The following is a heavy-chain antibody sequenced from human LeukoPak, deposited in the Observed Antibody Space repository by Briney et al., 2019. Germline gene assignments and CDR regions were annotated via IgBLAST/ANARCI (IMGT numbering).Heavy chain of an antibody. Sequence: PGGSLRLSCAASGFTFSSYSMNWVRQAPGKGLEWVSSISSSSSYIYYADSVKGRFTISRDNAKNSLYLQMNSLRAEDTAVYYCARQRYCSSTSCYTGGYYYYMDVWGKGTTVTVSS. J-gene: IGHJ6*03. CDR3: ARQRYCSSTSCYTGGYYYYMDV. V-gene: IGHV3-21*01. CDR2: ISSSSSYI. D-gene: IGHD2-2*02. CDR1: GFTFSSYS.